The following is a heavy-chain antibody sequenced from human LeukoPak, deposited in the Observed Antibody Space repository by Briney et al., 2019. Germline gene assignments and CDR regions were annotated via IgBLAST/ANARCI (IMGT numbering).Heavy chain of an antibody. V-gene: IGHV4-39*01. CDR3: ASTHAGRYYTTFDS. D-gene: IGHD1-26*01. CDR2: VYYTGRT. J-gene: IGHJ4*02. Sequence: SETLSLTCTVPGGSMSSASSYWGWIRQPPGKGLEWIGTVYYTGRTYNNQSLKSRITISVDSSNNQFSLKVASVTAADTAVYYCASTHAGRYYTTFDSWGQGTLVAVSS. CDR1: GGSMSSASSY.